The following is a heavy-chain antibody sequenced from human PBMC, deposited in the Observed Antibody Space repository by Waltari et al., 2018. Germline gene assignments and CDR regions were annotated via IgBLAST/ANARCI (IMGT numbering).Heavy chain of an antibody. J-gene: IGHJ6*02. D-gene: IGHD2-2*01. CDR1: GGSFSGYY. CDR2: INHSGST. V-gene: IGHV4-34*01. CDR3: ARAGGCVVVPALPCRDYYYGMDV. Sequence: QVQLQQWGAGLLKPSETLSLTCAVYGGSFSGYYWSWIRQPPGKGLEWIGEINHSGSTNYNPALKSRVTISVDTSKNQFSLKMSSVTAADTAVYYCARAGGCVVVPALPCRDYYYGMDVWGQGTTVTVSS.